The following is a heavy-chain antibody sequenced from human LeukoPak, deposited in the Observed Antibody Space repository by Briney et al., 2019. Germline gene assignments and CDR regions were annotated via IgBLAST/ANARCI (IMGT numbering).Heavy chain of an antibody. V-gene: IGHV3-21*01. CDR1: GFTFSSYS. CDR2: ISSSSSYI. J-gene: IGHJ6*04. CDR3: ATPGGVAVALMNV. Sequence: GGSLRLSCAASGFTFSSYSMNWVRQAPGKGLGWVSSISSSSSYIYYADSVKGRFTISRDNAKNSLYLQMNSLRAEDTAVYYCATPGGVAVALMNVWGKGTTVTVSS. D-gene: IGHD6-19*01.